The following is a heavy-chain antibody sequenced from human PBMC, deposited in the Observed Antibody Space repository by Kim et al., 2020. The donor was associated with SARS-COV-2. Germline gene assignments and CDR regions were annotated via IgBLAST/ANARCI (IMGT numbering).Heavy chain of an antibody. J-gene: IGHJ5*02. CDR3: ARTGRFGDLGWFDT. V-gene: IGHV1-2*02. CDR2: INPSSGAT. CDR1: GYTFTGSY. D-gene: IGHD3-10*01. Sequence: ASVKVSCKASGYTFTGSYVQWGRQAPGQGLEWMGWINPSSGATKYAPKCQGRVTLTRDTSITTAYLELSSLRSDDTAVYYCARTGRFGDLGWFDTWGQG.